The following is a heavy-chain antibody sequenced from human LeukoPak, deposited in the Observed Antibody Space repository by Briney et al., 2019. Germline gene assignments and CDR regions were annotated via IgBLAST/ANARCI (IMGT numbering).Heavy chain of an antibody. CDR2: ISSSGSTT. V-gene: IGHV3-48*03. J-gene: IGHJ4*01. CDR3: ARDRGWDGYGYAFLDY. Sequence: GGSLRLSCAASGFTFSSYDMTWVRQAPGKGLEWIAYISSSGSTTKYADSVKGRFTMSRDNAKNAVYMEMNSLRVEDTAVYYCARDRGWDGYGYAFLDYWGHGTLVTVSS. D-gene: IGHD5-12*01. CDR1: GFTFSSYD.